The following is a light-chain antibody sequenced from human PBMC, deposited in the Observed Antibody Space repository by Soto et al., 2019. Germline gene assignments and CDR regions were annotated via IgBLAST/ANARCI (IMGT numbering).Light chain of an antibody. J-gene: IGKJ1*01. CDR2: GAS. CDR1: QAISGHN. Sequence: KQTPGSPSFLPWAGASLSYSATQAISGHNLSRYQHKPGQAPRLLMYGASSRATGIPDRFSGSGSGTDFTLTISRLEPEDFAVYYCQHDVTSLTTFGQRTKVDIK. V-gene: IGKV3-20*01. CDR3: QHDVTSLTT.